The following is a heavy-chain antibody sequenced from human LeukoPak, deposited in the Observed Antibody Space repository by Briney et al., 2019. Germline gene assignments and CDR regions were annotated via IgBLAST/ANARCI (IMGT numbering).Heavy chain of an antibody. J-gene: IGHJ4*02. Sequence: GGSLRLSCTASGFPFSSYGMHWVRQAPGKGLVWVTVIWPDGSTKYYADSVKGRFTVSRDNSKNTLYLQMNSLRAEDTAVYYCARDAAHVGATTVDYWGQGTLVTVSS. V-gene: IGHV3-33*01. CDR2: IWPDGSTK. CDR3: ARDAAHVGATTVDY. D-gene: IGHD1-26*01. CDR1: GFPFSSYG.